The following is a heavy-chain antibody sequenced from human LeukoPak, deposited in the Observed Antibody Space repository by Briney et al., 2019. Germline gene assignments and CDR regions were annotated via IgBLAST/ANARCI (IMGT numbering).Heavy chain of an antibody. CDR3: AKEKRVGVTPPYFDY. D-gene: IGHD1-26*01. V-gene: IGHV3-23*01. CDR2: ISNSGSNT. J-gene: IGHJ4*02. Sequence: GGSLRLSCATSGFTFNNYGLIWVRQAPGKGLEWVSSISNSGSNTYYADPVKGRFTISRDNSKNTLNLQMNSLRAEDTAVYYCAKEKRVGVTPPYFDYWGQGTLVTVSS. CDR1: GFTFNNYG.